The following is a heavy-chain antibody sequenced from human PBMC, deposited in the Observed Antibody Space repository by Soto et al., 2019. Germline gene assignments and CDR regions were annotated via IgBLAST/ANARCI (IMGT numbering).Heavy chain of an antibody. CDR3: ARSILLDGYYYYHGMDV. J-gene: IGHJ6*02. CDR2: IYYSGST. Sequence: LSLTCTVSGGSISSYYWSWIRQPPGKGLKWIGYIYYSGSTKYNPSLKSRVTISIDTSKNQFSLKLNSVTAADTAVYYCARSILLDGYYYYHGMDVCGQGTTVPVS. CDR1: GGSISSYY. D-gene: IGHD3-3*01. V-gene: IGHV4-59*08.